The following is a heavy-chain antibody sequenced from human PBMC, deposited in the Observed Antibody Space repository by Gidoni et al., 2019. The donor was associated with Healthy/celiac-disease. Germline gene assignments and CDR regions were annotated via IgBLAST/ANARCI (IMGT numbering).Heavy chain of an antibody. D-gene: IGHD2-21*02. J-gene: IGHJ4*02. Sequence: QVQLQESGPGLVKPSETLSLTCTVSGRSISSYYWSWIRQPPGKGLEWIGYIYYSGSTNYNPSLKSRVTISVDTSKNQFSLKLSSVTAADTAVYYCARAMVTVSWYFDYWGQGTLVTVSS. V-gene: IGHV4-59*01. CDR2: IYYSGST. CDR1: GRSISSYY. CDR3: ARAMVTVSWYFDY.